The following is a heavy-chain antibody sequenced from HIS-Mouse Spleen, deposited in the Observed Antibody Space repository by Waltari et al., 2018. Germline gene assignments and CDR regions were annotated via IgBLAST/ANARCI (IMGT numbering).Heavy chain of an antibody. CDR3: AREIPYSSSWYDWYFDL. CDR1: GCSISSSSSY. J-gene: IGHJ2*01. CDR2: INYSGGT. V-gene: IGHV4-39*07. Sequence: QLQLQESGPGLVKPSETLSLTCTVSGCSISSSSSYWGWIRQTPGKGREWIGSINYSGGTSYNPPLKGRVTISVDTSKTQFSLKLSSVTAADTAVYYCAREIPYSSSWYDWYFDLWGRGTLVTVSS. D-gene: IGHD6-13*01.